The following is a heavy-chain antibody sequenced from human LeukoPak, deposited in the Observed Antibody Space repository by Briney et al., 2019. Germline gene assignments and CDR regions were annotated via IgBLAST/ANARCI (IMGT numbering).Heavy chain of an antibody. J-gene: IGHJ4*02. V-gene: IGHV4-39*01. CDR2: IYYSGTT. Sequence: SETLSLTCTVSGGSASSILHYWGWVRQPPGKGLEWIGTIYYSGTTYYNPSLKSRVTVSVDTSKSQFSLKLSSVTAADTAVYYCARLLYGSGSSGDYWGQGTLVTVSP. CDR1: GGSASSILHY. CDR3: ARLLYGSGSSGDY. D-gene: IGHD3-10*01.